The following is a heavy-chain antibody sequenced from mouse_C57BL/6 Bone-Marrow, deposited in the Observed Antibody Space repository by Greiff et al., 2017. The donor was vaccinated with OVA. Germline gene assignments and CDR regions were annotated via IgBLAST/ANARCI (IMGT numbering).Heavy chain of an antibody. D-gene: IGHD2-3*01. CDR3: ARQGWLLPFAY. CDR2: ISSGGSYT. CDR1: GFTFSSYG. J-gene: IGHJ3*01. V-gene: IGHV5-6*01. Sequence: EVQLVESGGDLVKPGGSLKLSCAASGFTFSSYGMSWVRQTPDKRLEWVATISSGGSYTYYPDSVKGRFTISRDNAKNTLYLHMSSLKSEDTAMYYCARQGWLLPFAYWGQGTLVTVSA.